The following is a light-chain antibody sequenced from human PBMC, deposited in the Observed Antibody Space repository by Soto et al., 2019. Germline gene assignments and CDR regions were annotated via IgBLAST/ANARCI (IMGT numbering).Light chain of an antibody. Sequence: DIQMTQSPSTLSASVGDRVTITCRASQSISSWLAWYQQKPGKAPKLLIYKASSLESGVPSRFSGSGSGTEFALTLSCLQPDDFATYSCQQYNSYPSFGGGTQVEIK. V-gene: IGKV1-5*03. CDR1: QSISSW. CDR2: KAS. J-gene: IGKJ4*01. CDR3: QQYNSYPS.